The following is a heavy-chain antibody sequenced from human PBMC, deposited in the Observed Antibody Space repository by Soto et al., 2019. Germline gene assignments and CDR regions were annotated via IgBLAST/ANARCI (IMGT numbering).Heavy chain of an antibody. J-gene: IGHJ3*02. V-gene: IGHV1-18*01. Sequence: ASVKVSCKASGYTFTSYGLSWVRQAAGQGLEWMGWISPYNGNTNYAQKLQGRVTMTTDTSTSTAYMELRSLRSDDTAVYYCAMVGNTVADAFDIWGQGTMVTVSS. CDR2: ISPYNGNT. CDR1: GYTFTSYG. CDR3: AMVGNTVADAFDI. D-gene: IGHD4-17*01.